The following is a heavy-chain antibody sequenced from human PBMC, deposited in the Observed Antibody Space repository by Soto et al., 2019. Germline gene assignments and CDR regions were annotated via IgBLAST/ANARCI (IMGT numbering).Heavy chain of an antibody. Sequence: PSETLSLTCAVYGGSFSGYYWSWIRQPPGKGLEWIGEINHSGSTNYNPSLKSRVTISVDTSKNQFSLKLSSVTAADTAVYYCARDTLTYYDYSWGSYRFPLYYFDYWGQGTLVTVSS. CDR1: GGSFSGYY. D-gene: IGHD3-16*02. CDR2: INHSGST. J-gene: IGHJ4*02. CDR3: ARDTLTYYDYSWGSYRFPLYYFDY. V-gene: IGHV4-34*01.